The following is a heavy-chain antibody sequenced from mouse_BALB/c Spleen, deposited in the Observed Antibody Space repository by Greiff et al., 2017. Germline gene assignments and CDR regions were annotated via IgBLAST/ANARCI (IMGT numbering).Heavy chain of an antibody. J-gene: IGHJ4*01. CDR3: ARCGNYPYAMDY. V-gene: IGHV5-17*02. Sequence: EVQLVESGGGLVQPGGSRKLSCAASGFTFSSFGMHWVRQAPEKGLEWVAYISSGSSTIYYADTVKGRFTISRDNPKNTLFLQMTSLRSEDTAMYYCARCGNYPYAMDYWGQGTSVTVSS. CDR2: ISSGSSTI. CDR1: GFTFSSFG. D-gene: IGHD2-1*01.